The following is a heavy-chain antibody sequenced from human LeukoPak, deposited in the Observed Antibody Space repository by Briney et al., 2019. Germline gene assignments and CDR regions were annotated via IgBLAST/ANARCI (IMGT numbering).Heavy chain of an antibody. CDR2: ISSSSSYI. CDR3: ASGYDSSGYYYNY. V-gene: IGHV3-21*01. Sequence: GGSLRLSCAASGFTFSNYAMTWVRQAPGKGLEWVSSISSSSSYIYYADSVKGRFTISRDNAKNSLYLQMNSLRAEDTAVYYCASGYDSSGYYYNYWGQGTLVTVSS. J-gene: IGHJ4*02. CDR1: GFTFSNYA. D-gene: IGHD3-22*01.